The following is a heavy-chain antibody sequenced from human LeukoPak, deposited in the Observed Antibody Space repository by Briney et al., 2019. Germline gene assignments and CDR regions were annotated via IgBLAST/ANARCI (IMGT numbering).Heavy chain of an antibody. V-gene: IGHV3-53*01. CDR1: GFTVSSNY. J-gene: IGHJ3*02. D-gene: IGHD2-2*01. CDR3: ARGGPQDIVVVPAASLGAFDI. CDR2: IYSGGST. Sequence: GGSLRLSCAASGFTVSSNYMSWVRQAPGKGLEWVSVIYSGGSTYYADSVKGRFTISRDNSKNTLYLQMNSLRAEDTAVYYCARGGPQDIVVVPAASLGAFDIWGQGTMVTVSS.